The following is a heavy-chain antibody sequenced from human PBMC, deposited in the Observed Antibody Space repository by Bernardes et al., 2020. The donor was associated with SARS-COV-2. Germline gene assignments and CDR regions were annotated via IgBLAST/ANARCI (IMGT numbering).Heavy chain of an antibody. CDR3: ARSRIAGE. J-gene: IGHJ4*02. D-gene: IGHD6-13*01. CDR1: GGSFSGYY. CDR2: INQSGDT. V-gene: IGHV4-34*01. Sequence: SETLSLTCAIYGGSFSGYYWSWIRQAPGKGLEWIGEINQSGDTNYKPSLKSRVTISVDTSKNQFSLKLNSVTAADTAVYYCARSRIAGEWGQGTPVSVSS.